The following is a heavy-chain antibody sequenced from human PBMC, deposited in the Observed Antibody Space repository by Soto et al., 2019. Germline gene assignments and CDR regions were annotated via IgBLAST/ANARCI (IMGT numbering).Heavy chain of an antibody. V-gene: IGHV1-3*01. J-gene: IGHJ4*02. Sequence: ASVKVSCKASGYTFTSYAVHWVRQAPGQRLEWMGWINAGNGNTKYSQKFQGRVTITRDTSASTAYMELSSLRSEDTAVYYCAKSFVVVSALNYGARGTLVPVSS. CDR2: INAGNGNT. D-gene: IGHD2-21*02. CDR3: AKSFVVVSALNY. CDR1: GYTFTSYA.